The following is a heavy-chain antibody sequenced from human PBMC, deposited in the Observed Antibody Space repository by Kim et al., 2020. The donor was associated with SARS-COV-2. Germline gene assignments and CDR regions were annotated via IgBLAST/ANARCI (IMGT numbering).Heavy chain of an antibody. CDR3: ARQGSFFGEQGNWFDP. D-gene: IGHD3-10*01. V-gene: IGHV5-10-1*01. J-gene: IGHJ5*02. CDR1: GYSFTSYW. Sequence: GESLKISCKGSGYSFTSYWISWVRQMPGKGLEWMGRIDPSDSYTNYSPSFQGHVTISADKSISTAYLQWSSLKASDTAMYYCARQGSFFGEQGNWFDPWGQGTLVTVSS. CDR2: IDPSDSYT.